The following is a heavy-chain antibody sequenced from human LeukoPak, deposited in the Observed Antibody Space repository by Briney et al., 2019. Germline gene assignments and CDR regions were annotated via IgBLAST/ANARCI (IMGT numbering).Heavy chain of an antibody. Sequence: PGGSLRLSCVASGFTFSNYAFHWVRQAPGKGLVWVSHSDGSSTSYADSVKGRFTISRDDDKNTLYLQMNSLRAEDTAVYYCARDKDWAFDYWGQGTLVTVSS. V-gene: IGHV3-74*01. D-gene: IGHD3/OR15-3a*01. J-gene: IGHJ4*02. CDR2: SDGSST. CDR1: GFTFSNYA. CDR3: ARDKDWAFDY.